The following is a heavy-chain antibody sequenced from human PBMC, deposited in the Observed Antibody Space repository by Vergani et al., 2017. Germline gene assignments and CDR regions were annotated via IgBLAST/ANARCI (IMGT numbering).Heavy chain of an antibody. J-gene: IGHJ3*02. CDR1: GFSFSNYG. CDR2: IRSDASNE. D-gene: IGHD1-26*01. CDR3: ARDLPHASLGGSYYWHATNAFDI. Sequence: QVQLVQSGGGVVQPGGSLRLSCAASGFSFSNYGMHWVRQPPGKGLEWLSFIRSDASNEYYADSVKGRFAISRDNSKNTLYLQLNALRVEDTAIYYCARDLPHASLGGSYYWHATNAFDIWGQGTMVTVSS. V-gene: IGHV3-30*02.